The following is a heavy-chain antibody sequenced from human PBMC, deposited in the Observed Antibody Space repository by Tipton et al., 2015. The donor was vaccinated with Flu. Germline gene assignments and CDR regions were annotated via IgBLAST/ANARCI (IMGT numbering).Heavy chain of an antibody. Sequence: TLSLTCTVSGGSISSSSYYWSWIRQPPGKGLEWIGYIYYSGSTNYNPSLKSRVTISVDTSKNQFSLKLSSVTAADTAVYYCARRFPGYSYGYYWYFDLWGRGTLVTVSS. CDR1: GGSISSSSYY. J-gene: IGHJ2*01. V-gene: IGHV4-61*05. CDR2: IYYSGST. D-gene: IGHD5-18*01. CDR3: ARRFPGYSYGYYWYFDL.